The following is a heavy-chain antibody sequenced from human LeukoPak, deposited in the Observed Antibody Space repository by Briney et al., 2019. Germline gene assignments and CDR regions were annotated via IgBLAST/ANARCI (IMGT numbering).Heavy chain of an antibody. V-gene: IGHV1-2*02. Sequence: GASVKVSCKASGYTFTGYYMHWVRQAPGQGLEWMVWINPNSGGTNYAQKFQGRVTMTRDTSISTAYMELSRLRSDDTAVYYCARGRRVGITIFGVVPLWDYWGQGTLVTVSS. CDR2: INPNSGGT. CDR1: GYTFTGYY. D-gene: IGHD3-3*01. J-gene: IGHJ4*02. CDR3: ARGRRVGITIFGVVPLWDY.